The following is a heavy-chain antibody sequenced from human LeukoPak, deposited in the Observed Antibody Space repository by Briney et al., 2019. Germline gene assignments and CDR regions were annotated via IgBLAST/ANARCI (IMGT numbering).Heavy chain of an antibody. D-gene: IGHD6-19*01. Sequence: GGSLRLSCAASGFTFSSYWMHWVRQAPGKGLVWVSRINSDGSSTSYADSVKGRFTISRDNAKNTLYLQMNSLRAEDTAVYYCTRGRYSSGWDRSDYWGQGTLVTVSS. J-gene: IGHJ4*02. CDR2: INSDGSST. V-gene: IGHV3-74*01. CDR1: GFTFSSYW. CDR3: TRGRYSSGWDRSDY.